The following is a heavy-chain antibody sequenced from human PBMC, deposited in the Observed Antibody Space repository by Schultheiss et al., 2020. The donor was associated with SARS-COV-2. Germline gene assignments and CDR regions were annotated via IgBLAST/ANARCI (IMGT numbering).Heavy chain of an antibody. Sequence: ASVKVSCKASGYTFTGYYMHWVRQAPGQGLEWMGWINPNSGGTNYAQKFQGRVTMTRDTSISTAYMELSRLRSEDTAVYYCAREGCISTNCFEGWFDPWGQGTLVTVSS. CDR2: INPNSGGT. J-gene: IGHJ5*02. CDR1: GYTFTGYY. D-gene: IGHD2-2*01. V-gene: IGHV1-2*02. CDR3: AREGCISTNCFEGWFDP.